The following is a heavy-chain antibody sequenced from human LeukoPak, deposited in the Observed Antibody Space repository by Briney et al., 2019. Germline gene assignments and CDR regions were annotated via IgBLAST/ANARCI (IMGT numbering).Heavy chain of an antibody. CDR2: MNPNSGNT. CDR3: ARGEVDTAY. CDR1: GYTFTSYG. D-gene: IGHD5-18*01. Sequence: GASVKVSCKASGYTFTSYGISWVRQAPGQGLEWMGWMNPNSGNTGYAQKFQGRVTMTRNTSISTAYMELSSLRSEDTAVYYCARGEVDTAYWGQGTLVTVSS. J-gene: IGHJ4*02. V-gene: IGHV1-8*02.